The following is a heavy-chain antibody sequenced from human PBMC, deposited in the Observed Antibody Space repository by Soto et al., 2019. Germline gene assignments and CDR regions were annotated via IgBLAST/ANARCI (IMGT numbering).Heavy chain of an antibody. Sequence: GGSLRLSCAASGFTFSSYAMSWVRQAPGKGLEWVSAISGSGGSTYYADSVKGRFTISRDNAKNSLYLQMNSLRAEDTAVYYCARDSSGYDFLDWGQGTLVTVSS. CDR2: ISGSGGST. J-gene: IGHJ4*02. V-gene: IGHV3-23*01. D-gene: IGHD5-12*01. CDR1: GFTFSSYA. CDR3: ARDSSGYDFLD.